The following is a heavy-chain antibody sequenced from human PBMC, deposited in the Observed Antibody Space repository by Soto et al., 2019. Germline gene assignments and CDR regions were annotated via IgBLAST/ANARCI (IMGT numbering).Heavy chain of an antibody. V-gene: IGHV4-61*01. CDR1: GGSFKSGSYY. CDR2: VYHTGRT. CDR3: ARDFHYFDS. Sequence: QVHLQESGPGLVRPSETLSLTCTVSGGSFKSGSYYWSWIRQPPGKGLEWIGYVYHTGRTDYNPSLKSRVSISTDTSKSHLSLDLDSVTPADTAVYFCARDFHYFDSWGQGTLVTVSP. J-gene: IGHJ4*02.